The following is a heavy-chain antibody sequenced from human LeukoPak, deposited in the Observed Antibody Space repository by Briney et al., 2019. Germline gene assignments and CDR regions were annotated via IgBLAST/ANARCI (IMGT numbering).Heavy chain of an antibody. V-gene: IGHV1-2*05. D-gene: IGHD6-13*01. Sequence: GASVKVSCTASGYTFSDYYMHWVRQAPGQGLEWMGRINPKSGGTSYAQKFQGRVTMTRGTSISTAYMELSRLTSDDTVVYYCARERIAAAGSIDVFDIWGQGTMVTVSS. CDR1: GYTFSDYY. J-gene: IGHJ3*02. CDR3: ARERIAAAGSIDVFDI. CDR2: INPKSGGT.